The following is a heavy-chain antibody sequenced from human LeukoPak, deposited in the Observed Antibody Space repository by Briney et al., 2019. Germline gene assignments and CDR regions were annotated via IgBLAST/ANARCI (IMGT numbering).Heavy chain of an antibody. J-gene: IGHJ4*02. CDR2: IWYDGSNK. CDR1: GFTFSSYG. V-gene: IGHV3-33*01. D-gene: IGHD6-13*01. Sequence: GGSLRLSCAASGFTFSSYGMHWVRQAPGKGLEWVAVIWYDGSNKYYADSVKGRFTFSRDNSKNTLYLQMNSLRAEDTAVYYCARDRQLAEFIDYWGQGTLVTVSS. CDR3: ARDRQLAEFIDY.